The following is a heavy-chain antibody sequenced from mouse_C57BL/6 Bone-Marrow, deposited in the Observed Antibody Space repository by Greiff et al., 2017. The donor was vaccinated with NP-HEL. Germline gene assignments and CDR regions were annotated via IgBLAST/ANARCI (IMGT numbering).Heavy chain of an antibody. D-gene: IGHD2-1*01. J-gene: IGHJ1*03. Sequence: VQLQQSGPELVKPGASVKMSCKASGYTFTSYVMHWVKQKPGQGLEWIGYIYPYNDGTKYNEKFKGKATLTSDKSSSTAYMELSSLTSEDSAVYYCASPFSSTPYWYFDVWGTGTTVTVSS. V-gene: IGHV1-14*01. CDR2: IYPYNDGT. CDR3: ASPFSSTPYWYFDV. CDR1: GYTFTSYV.